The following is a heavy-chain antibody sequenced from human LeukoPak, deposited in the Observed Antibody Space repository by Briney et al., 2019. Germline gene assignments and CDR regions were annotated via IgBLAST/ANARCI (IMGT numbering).Heavy chain of an antibody. J-gene: IGHJ4*02. D-gene: IGHD3-10*01. V-gene: IGHV3-30*04. CDR1: GFTFSSYA. Sequence: GGSLRLSCAASGFTFSSYAMHWVRQAPGKGLEWVALISYDGSINDYADSVKGRFTISRDNSKNTLYLQMNSLRAEDTAVYYCARAGFTFSDYFGSFFDYWGQGTLVTVSS. CDR3: ARAGFTFSDYFGSFFDY. CDR2: ISYDGSIN.